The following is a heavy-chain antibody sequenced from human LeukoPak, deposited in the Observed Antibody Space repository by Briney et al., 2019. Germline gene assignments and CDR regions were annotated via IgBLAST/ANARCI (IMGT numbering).Heavy chain of an antibody. CDR2: IYRSGSA. Sequence: PSETLSLTCSGSNYSISNSLYWGWLRQPPGKGLEWIGSIYRSGSAFYNPSLKSRVTISLDTSKNQFSLKLSSVTAADTAVYFCARGTYGYYMDVWGKGTTVTVSS. J-gene: IGHJ6*03. D-gene: IGHD4-17*01. V-gene: IGHV4-38-2*02. CDR3: ARGTYGYYMDV. CDR1: NYSISNSLY.